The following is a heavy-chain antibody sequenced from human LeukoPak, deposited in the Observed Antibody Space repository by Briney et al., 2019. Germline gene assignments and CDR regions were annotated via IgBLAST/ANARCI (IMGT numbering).Heavy chain of an antibody. CDR3: ARDGGHGYSFDY. CDR2: IYYSGST. CDR1: GGSISSSSYY. D-gene: IGHD2-15*01. V-gene: IGHV4-39*01. J-gene: IGHJ4*02. Sequence: TSETLSLTCTVSGGSISSSSYYWGWIRQPPGKGLEWIGSIYYSGSTYYNPSLKSRVTISVDTSKNQFSLHLNSVTPEDTAVYYCARDGGHGYSFDYWGQGTLVTVSS.